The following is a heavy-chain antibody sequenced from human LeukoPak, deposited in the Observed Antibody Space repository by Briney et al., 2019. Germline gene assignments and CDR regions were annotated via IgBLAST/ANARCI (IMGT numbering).Heavy chain of an antibody. Sequence: ASVKVSCKASGYTFTSYNMHWVRQPPGQGLEWMGIINPSGGSTTYAQKFQGRVTMTRDTSTSTVYMDLSSLRSEDTAVYYCARTYDSSGPTFDYWGQGTLVTVSS. CDR1: GYTFTSYN. D-gene: IGHD3-22*01. V-gene: IGHV1-46*01. CDR2: INPSGGST. J-gene: IGHJ4*02. CDR3: ARTYDSSGPTFDY.